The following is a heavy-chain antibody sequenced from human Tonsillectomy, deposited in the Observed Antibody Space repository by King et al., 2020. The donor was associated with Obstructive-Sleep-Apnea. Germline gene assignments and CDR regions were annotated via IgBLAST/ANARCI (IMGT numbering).Heavy chain of an antibody. V-gene: IGHV3-23*04. Sequence: VQLVESGGGFVQPGGSLRLSFAASGFTFSSYAMSWVRQAPGKGLEWVSASSGSGGYTYYADSVRGRFTISRDNSKNTLYLQMNSLRAEDTAVYSCAKQLIAAADQSGYFDYWGQGTLVTVSS. CDR3: AKQLIAAADQSGYFDY. D-gene: IGHD6-13*01. CDR1: GFTFSSYA. J-gene: IGHJ4*02. CDR2: SSGSGGYT.